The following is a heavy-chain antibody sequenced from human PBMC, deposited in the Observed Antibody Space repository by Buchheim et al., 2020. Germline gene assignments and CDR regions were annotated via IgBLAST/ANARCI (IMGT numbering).Heavy chain of an antibody. J-gene: IGHJ4*02. D-gene: IGHD2-8*01. CDR3: AKDLVLIGNSQNQPFDY. CDR2: ISGSGGST. Sequence: EVQLVESGGGLVQPGGSLRLSCAASGFTFSSYAMSWVRQAPGKGLEWVSAISGSGGSTYYADSVKGRFTISRDNSKNTMYWQMNSLRAEDTAVYYCAKDLVLIGNSQNQPFDYWGQGTL. V-gene: IGHV3-23*04. CDR1: GFTFSSYA.